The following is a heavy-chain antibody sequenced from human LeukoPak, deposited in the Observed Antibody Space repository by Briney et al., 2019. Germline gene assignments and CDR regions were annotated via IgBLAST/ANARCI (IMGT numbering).Heavy chain of an antibody. CDR3: ARVFPQYSSGTRSWFDP. V-gene: IGHV1-2*02. Sequence: ASVKVSCKASGYTFTGYYMHWVRQAPGQGLEWMGWINPNSGGTNYAQKFQGRVTMTRDTSISTAYMELSRLRSDDTAVYYCARVFPQYSSGTRSWFDPWGQGTLVTVSS. CDR2: INPNSGGT. J-gene: IGHJ5*02. D-gene: IGHD6-19*01. CDR1: GYTFTGYY.